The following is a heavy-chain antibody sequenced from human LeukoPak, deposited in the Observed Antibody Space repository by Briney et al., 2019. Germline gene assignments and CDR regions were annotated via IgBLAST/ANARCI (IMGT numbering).Heavy chain of an antibody. CDR3: ARSHSSGRYDPTYYGMDV. CDR2: ISSSSSYI. Sequence: GGSLRLSCAASGFTFSSYSMNWVRQAPGKGLEWVSSISSSSSYIYYADSVKGRFTISRDNAKNSLYLQMNSLRAEDTAVYYCARSHSSGRYDPTYYGMDVWGQGTTVTVSS. V-gene: IGHV3-21*01. D-gene: IGHD6-19*01. CDR1: GFTFSSYS. J-gene: IGHJ6*02.